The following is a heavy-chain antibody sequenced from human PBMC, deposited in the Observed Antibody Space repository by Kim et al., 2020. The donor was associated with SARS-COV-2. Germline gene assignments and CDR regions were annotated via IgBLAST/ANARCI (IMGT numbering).Heavy chain of an antibody. CDR2: IYYSGST. J-gene: IGHJ6*02. Sequence: TETLSLTCTVSGGSISSYYWSWIRQPPGKGLEWIGYIYYSGSTNYNPSLKSRVTISVDTSKNQFSLKLSSVTAADTAVYYCARQGSSAPRTRRHYGMDVWGQGTTVTVSS. CDR3: ARQGSSAPRTRRHYGMDV. V-gene: IGHV4-59*08. CDR1: GGSISSYY.